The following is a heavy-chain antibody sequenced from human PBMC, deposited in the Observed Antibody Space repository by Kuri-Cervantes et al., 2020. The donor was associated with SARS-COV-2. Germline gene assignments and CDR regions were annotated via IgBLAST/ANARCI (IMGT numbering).Heavy chain of an antibody. J-gene: IGHJ4*02. CDR2: IYHSGAT. V-gene: IGHV4-30-2*01. D-gene: IGHD3-9*01. CDR1: GGSISRVGYS. CDR3: ARDRYFDYLRVNFFDY. Sequence: SETPSLTCGVSGGSISRVGYSWNWIRQPPGKGLEWIGYIYHSGATLYNPSVKSRFTMSIDKSKNQFSLKLRSVTAADTAVYYCARDRYFDYLRVNFFDYWGQGSLVTVSS.